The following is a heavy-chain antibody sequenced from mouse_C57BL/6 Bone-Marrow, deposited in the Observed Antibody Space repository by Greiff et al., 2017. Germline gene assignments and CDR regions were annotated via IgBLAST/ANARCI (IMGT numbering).Heavy chain of an antibody. Sequence: EVKLVESGGGLVKPGGSLKLSCAASGFTFSSSAMSWVRQTPEKRLAWVATISAGGSYTYYPDNVKGRFTISRDNAKNNLYLQMSHLKSEDTAMYYCARDRGLRWYFDVWGTGTTVTVSS. CDR3: ARDRGLRWYFDV. J-gene: IGHJ1*03. V-gene: IGHV5-4*01. D-gene: IGHD1-1*01. CDR2: ISAGGSYT. CDR1: GFTFSSSA.